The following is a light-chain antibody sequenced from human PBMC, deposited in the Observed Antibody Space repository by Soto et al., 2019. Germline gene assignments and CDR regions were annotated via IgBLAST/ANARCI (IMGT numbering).Light chain of an antibody. CDR2: RSD. CDR1: RLNIGSST. Sequence: QSALTQPPSASGTPGQRVTISCSGRRLNIGSSTVPWFQQLPGTAPTLLIHRSDQRPSRVPARFSGAKSCTSASLAISGIQSEDEADYYCAAWNEALNGHVFDTGTKITVL. CDR3: AAWNEALNGHV. J-gene: IGLJ1*01. V-gene: IGLV1-44*01.